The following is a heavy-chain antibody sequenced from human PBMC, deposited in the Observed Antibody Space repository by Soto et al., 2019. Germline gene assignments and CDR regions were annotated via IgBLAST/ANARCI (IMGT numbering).Heavy chain of an antibody. J-gene: IGHJ4*02. D-gene: IGHD6-13*01. V-gene: IGHV3-48*03. CDR2: ISSSGSTI. CDR1: GFTFSSYE. Sequence: GGSLRLSCAASGFTFSSYEMNWVRQAPGKGLEWVSYISSSGSTIYYADSVKGRFTISRDNAKNSLYLQMNSLRAEDTAVYYCARDRSPIHSSSWYFDYWGQGTLVTVSS. CDR3: ARDRSPIHSSSWYFDY.